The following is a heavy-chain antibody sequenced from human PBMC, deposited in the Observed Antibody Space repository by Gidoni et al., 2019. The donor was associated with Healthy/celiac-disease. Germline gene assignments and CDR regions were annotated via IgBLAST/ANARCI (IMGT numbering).Heavy chain of an antibody. J-gene: IGHJ4*02. CDR1: GGPISSSSYY. CDR3: ARYGAAAGPFDY. D-gene: IGHD6-13*01. Sequence: QLQLQESGPGLVKPSETLSLTCTVSGGPISSSSYYWGWIRQPPGKGLEWIGSIYYSGSTYYNPSLKSRVTISVDTSKNQFSLKLSSVTAADTAVYYCARYGAAAGPFDYWGQGTLGHRLL. V-gene: IGHV4-39*01. CDR2: IYYSGST.